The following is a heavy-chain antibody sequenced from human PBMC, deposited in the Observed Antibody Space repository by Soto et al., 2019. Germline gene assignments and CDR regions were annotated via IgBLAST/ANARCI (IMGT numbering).Heavy chain of an antibody. Sequence: GGSLRLSCAASGFTFSSYAMHWVRQAPGKGLEWVAVISYDGSNKYYADSVKGRFTISRDNSKNTLYLQMNSLRAEDTAVYYCASTRGDFDYWGQGTLVTVSS. V-gene: IGHV3-30-3*01. CDR2: ISYDGSNK. CDR1: GFTFSSYA. CDR3: ASTRGDFDY. J-gene: IGHJ4*02. D-gene: IGHD3-16*01.